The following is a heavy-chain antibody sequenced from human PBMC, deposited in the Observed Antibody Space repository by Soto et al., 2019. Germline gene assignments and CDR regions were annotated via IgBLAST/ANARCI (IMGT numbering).Heavy chain of an antibody. V-gene: IGHV3-11*01. CDR3: ARVLGYCSSTSCYYYYMDV. CDR1: GFTFSDYY. Sequence: GGSLRLSCAASGFTFSDYYMSWIRQAPGKGPEWVSYISSSGSTIYYADSVKGRFTISRDNAKNSLYLQMNSLRAEDTAVYYCARVLGYCSSTSCYYYYMDVWGKGTTVTVSS. D-gene: IGHD2-2*01. J-gene: IGHJ6*03. CDR2: ISSSGSTI.